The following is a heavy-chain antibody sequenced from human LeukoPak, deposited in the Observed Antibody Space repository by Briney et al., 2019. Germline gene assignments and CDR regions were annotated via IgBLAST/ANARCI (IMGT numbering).Heavy chain of an antibody. V-gene: IGHV4-38-2*02. Sequence: SETLSLTCTVSGYSISSGYYWGWIRQPPGKGLEWIGSIYHSGSTYYNPSLKSRVTISVDTSKSQFSLKLSSVTAADTAVYYCARDLPSGSYLYYFDYWGQGTLVTVSS. CDR2: IYHSGST. J-gene: IGHJ4*02. CDR1: GYSISSGYY. CDR3: ARDLPSGSYLYYFDY. D-gene: IGHD1-26*01.